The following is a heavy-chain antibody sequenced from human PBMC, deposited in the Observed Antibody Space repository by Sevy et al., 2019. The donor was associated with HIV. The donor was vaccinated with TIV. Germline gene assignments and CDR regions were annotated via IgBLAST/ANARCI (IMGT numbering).Heavy chain of an antibody. CDR2: IYSGGTT. D-gene: IGHD3-3*01. CDR3: AREREFTIFGVLIEYGMDV. CDR1: GFTVSSNY. J-gene: IGHJ6*02. V-gene: IGHV3-53*01. Sequence: GGSLRLSCAASGFTVSSNYMSWVRQAPGKGLEWVSVIYSGGTTYYADSVKGRFTTSRDNSKKTLYLQMNNLRAEDTAVYYCAREREFTIFGVLIEYGMDVWGQGTTVTVS.